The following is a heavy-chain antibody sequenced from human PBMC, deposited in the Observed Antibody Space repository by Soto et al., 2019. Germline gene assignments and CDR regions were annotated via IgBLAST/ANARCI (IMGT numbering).Heavy chain of an antibody. D-gene: IGHD5-12*01. CDR3: ARGNHRWLQLWYFDL. CDR2: IIPIFGTV. Sequence: QVQLVQSGDEVKKPGSSVKVSCKASGGTFSSYAISWVRQAPGQGLEWMGGIIPIFGTVNYAQKFQGRVTITADESTSTAYMELSSLRSEDTAVYYCARGNHRWLQLWYFDLWGRGTLVTVSS. CDR1: GGTFSSYA. J-gene: IGHJ2*01. V-gene: IGHV1-69*12.